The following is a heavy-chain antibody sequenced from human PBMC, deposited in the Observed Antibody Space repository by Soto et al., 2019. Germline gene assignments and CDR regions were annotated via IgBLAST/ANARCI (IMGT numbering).Heavy chain of an antibody. D-gene: IGHD1-26*01. V-gene: IGHV4-61*08. CDR3: AREYSNSPEAFDI. J-gene: IGHJ4*02. Sequence: ETLSLTCTVSGGSIYRSGYYWGWIRQPPGKGLEWIGYIYNSGRTNYNPSLKSRVSISMDTSRNQFSLKLTSVTAADTAVFYCAREYSNSPEAFDIWGQGSLVT. CDR1: GGSIYRSGYY. CDR2: IYNSGRT.